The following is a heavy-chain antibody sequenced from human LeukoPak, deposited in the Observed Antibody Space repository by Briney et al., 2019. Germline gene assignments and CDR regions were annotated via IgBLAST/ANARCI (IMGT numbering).Heavy chain of an antibody. Sequence: SETLSLTCAVSGGSISSSNWWTWVRQPPGKGLEWIGEIYHSGSTNYNPSLKSRVTISVDKSKNQFSLKLSSVTAADTAVYYCATEGGARDAFDIWGQGTMVTVSS. D-gene: IGHD1-26*01. CDR1: GGSISSSNW. CDR3: ATEGGARDAFDI. J-gene: IGHJ3*02. CDR2: IYHSGST. V-gene: IGHV4-4*02.